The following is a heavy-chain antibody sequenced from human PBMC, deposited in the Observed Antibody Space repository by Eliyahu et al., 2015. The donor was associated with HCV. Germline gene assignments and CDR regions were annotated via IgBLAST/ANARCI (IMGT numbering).Heavy chain of an antibody. V-gene: IGHV1-8*01. CDR3: ARGLEEYYYDSSGLPFDY. CDR2: MNPNSGNT. Sequence: QVQLVQSGAEVKKPGASVKVSCKASGYTFTSYDINWVRQATGQGLEWMGWMNPNSGNTGYAQKFQGRVTMTRNTSISTAYMELSSLRSEDTAVYYCARGLEEYYYDSSGLPFDYWGQGTLVTVSS. CDR1: GYTFTSYD. D-gene: IGHD3-22*01. J-gene: IGHJ4*02.